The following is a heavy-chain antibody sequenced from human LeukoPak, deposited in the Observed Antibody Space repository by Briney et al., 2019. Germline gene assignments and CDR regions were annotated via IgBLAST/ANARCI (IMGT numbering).Heavy chain of an antibody. CDR1: GGSISSYY. V-gene: IGHV4-4*07. CDR2: IDTSRST. D-gene: IGHD3-3*01. Sequence: SETLSLTCTVSGGSISSYYWSWIRQPAGKGLEWIARIDTSRSTNEYPSLTSRVIMLVDTSKNQFSLKLSSVTAADTAVYYCARGVRFLEWSASFDAFDIWGQGSMVTVSS. J-gene: IGHJ3*02. CDR3: ARGVRFLEWSASFDAFDI.